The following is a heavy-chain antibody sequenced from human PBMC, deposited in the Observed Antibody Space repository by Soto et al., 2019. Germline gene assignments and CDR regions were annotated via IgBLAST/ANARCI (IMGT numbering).Heavy chain of an antibody. V-gene: IGHV4-34*01. D-gene: IGHD3-10*01. CDR1: GGSFSGYY. Sequence: PSETLSLTCAVYGGSFSGYYWSWIRQPPGKGLEWIGEINHSGSTNYNPSLKSRVTISVDTSKNQFSLKLSSVTAADTAVYYCARGHYYGSGRHIQWLRFNYYFDYWGQGTLVTVSS. CDR3: ARGHYYGSGRHIQWLRFNYYFDY. CDR2: INHSGST. J-gene: IGHJ4*02.